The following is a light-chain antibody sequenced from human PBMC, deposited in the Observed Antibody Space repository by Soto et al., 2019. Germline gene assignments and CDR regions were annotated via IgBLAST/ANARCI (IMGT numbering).Light chain of an antibody. Sequence: ETVLTQSPGTLSLSPGERATLSCRASQSVSSSYLAWYQQKPGQAPRLLIYGASSRATGIPDRFSGSESGTDFTLTISRLEPEDFAVYYCQQYVSSPPSWTFGQGTKVEI. V-gene: IGKV3-20*01. CDR3: QQYVSSPPSWT. CDR2: GAS. CDR1: QSVSSSY. J-gene: IGKJ1*01.